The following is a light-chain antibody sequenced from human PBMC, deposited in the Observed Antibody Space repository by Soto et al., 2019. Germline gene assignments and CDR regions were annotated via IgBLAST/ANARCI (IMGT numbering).Light chain of an antibody. CDR2: GAS. V-gene: IGKV3-15*01. Sequence: EIVMTQSPATLSVSPGERATLSCRASQSINSDLAWYLQKPGQAPRLLIYGASTRATGIPARFSGSGSVTEFTLTISSLQPEDFAVYYCQQYNDGLALSFGGGTKVEIK. J-gene: IGKJ4*01. CDR1: QSINSD. CDR3: QQYNDGLALS.